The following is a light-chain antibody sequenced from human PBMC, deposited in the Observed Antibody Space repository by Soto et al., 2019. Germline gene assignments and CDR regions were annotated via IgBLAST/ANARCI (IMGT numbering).Light chain of an antibody. Sequence: DIQMTQSPFTLSASVGDRVTITCRASQSISNWLAWYQQKPGKAPKLLIYEASSLESGVPSRFSGSGSGTEFTLTISSLQPDDFATYYCQQYNSYSITFGPGTKVDIK. CDR3: QQYNSYSIT. V-gene: IGKV1-5*03. CDR2: EAS. CDR1: QSISNW. J-gene: IGKJ3*01.